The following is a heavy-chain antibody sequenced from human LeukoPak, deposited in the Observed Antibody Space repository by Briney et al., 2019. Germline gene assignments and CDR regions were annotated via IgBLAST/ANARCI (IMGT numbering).Heavy chain of an antibody. CDR1: GGSISSYY. CDR3: ARLYDSSGYYYPFDY. D-gene: IGHD3-22*01. CDR2: IYYSGST. J-gene: IGHJ4*02. Sequence: SETLSLTCTVSGGSISSYYWSWIRQPPGKGLEWIGYIYYSGSTNYNPSLKSRVTISVDTSKNHFSPKLSSVTAADTAVYYCARLYDSSGYYYPFDYWGQGTLVTVSS. V-gene: IGHV4-59*08.